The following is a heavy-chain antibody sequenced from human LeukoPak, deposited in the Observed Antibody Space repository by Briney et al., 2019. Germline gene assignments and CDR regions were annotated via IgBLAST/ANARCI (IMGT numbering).Heavy chain of an antibody. J-gene: IGHJ4*02. D-gene: IGHD3-16*02. CDR1: GFTFSSYG. CDR3: AKDELSFRIAYYFDY. Sequence: GGSLRLSCAASGFTFSSYGMHWVRQAPGKGLEWVAVISYDGSNKYYADSVKGRFTISRDNSKNTLYLQMNSLRAEDTAVYYCAKDELSFRIAYYFDYWGQGTLVTVSS. V-gene: IGHV3-30*18. CDR2: ISYDGSNK.